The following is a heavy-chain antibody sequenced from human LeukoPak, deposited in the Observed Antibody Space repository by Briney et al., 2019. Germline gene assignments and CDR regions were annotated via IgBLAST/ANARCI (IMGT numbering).Heavy chain of an antibody. D-gene: IGHD3-22*01. V-gene: IGHV4-38-2*02. Sequence: SETLSLTCTVSGYSISSGYYWGWIRQPPGKGLEWIGSIYHSGSTYYNPSLKSRVTISVDTSKNQFSLKLSSVTAADTAVYYCARAHYYDSSGYSHDAFDIWGQGTMVTVSS. CDR3: ARAHYYDSSGYSHDAFDI. CDR2: IYHSGST. CDR1: GYSISSGYY. J-gene: IGHJ3*02.